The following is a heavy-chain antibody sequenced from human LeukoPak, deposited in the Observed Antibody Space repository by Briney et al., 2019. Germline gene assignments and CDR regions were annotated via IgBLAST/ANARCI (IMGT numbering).Heavy chain of an antibody. CDR1: GGTFSSYA. Sequence: SVKVSCKASGGTFSSYAISWVRQAPGQGLEWMGGIIPIFGTANYAQKFQGRVTITADESTSTAYMELSGLRSEDTAVYYCARDRGYGYGGTHYYYGMDVWGQGTTVTVSS. CDR3: ARDRGYGYGGTHYYYGMDV. J-gene: IGHJ6*02. D-gene: IGHD5-12*01. CDR2: IIPIFGTA. V-gene: IGHV1-69*13.